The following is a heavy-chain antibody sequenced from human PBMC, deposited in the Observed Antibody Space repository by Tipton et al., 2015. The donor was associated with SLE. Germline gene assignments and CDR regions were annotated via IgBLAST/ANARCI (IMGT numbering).Heavy chain of an antibody. Sequence: TLSLTCTVSDASISGHYWSWIRQPPGKGLEWIGYIHYTGSTFYNPSLKSRVTMSVDTSKNQFSLRLTSVTAADTAMYYCARNKATPDHWGQGTLATVSS. CDR3: ARNKATPDH. V-gene: IGHV4-59*11. J-gene: IGHJ4*02. CDR2: IHYTGST. D-gene: IGHD2-15*01. CDR1: DASISGHY.